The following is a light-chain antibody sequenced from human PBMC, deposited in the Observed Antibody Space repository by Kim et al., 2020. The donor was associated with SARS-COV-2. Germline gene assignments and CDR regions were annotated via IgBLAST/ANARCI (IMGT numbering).Light chain of an antibody. CDR2: DAS. V-gene: IGKV3-11*01. J-gene: IGKJ5*01. CDR3: QQRSNWIT. CDR1: QSVSSY. Sequence: SLSPGERATLSCRASQSVSSYLAWYQQKPGQAPRLLIYDASNRATGIPARFSGSGSGTDFTLTIGSLEPEDFAVYYCQQRSNWITFGQGTRLEIK.